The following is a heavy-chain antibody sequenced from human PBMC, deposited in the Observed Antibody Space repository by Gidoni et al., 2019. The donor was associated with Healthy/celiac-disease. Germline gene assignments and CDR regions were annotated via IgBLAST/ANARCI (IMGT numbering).Heavy chain of an antibody. CDR1: GFPFSTAW. CDR2: IKSKTDGGTT. D-gene: IGHD3-22*01. CDR3: TTDRFHYYDSSEGLGE. V-gene: IGHV3-15*07. Sequence: VPLVESGGCLVKPGGSLRLSCAASGFPFSTAWRNWVRQAPGKGREGVGRIKSKTDGGTTDYAAPVKGRFTISRDDSKNTLYLKMNSLKTEDTAVYYCTTDRFHYYDSSEGLGEWGQGTLVTVSS. J-gene: IGHJ4*02.